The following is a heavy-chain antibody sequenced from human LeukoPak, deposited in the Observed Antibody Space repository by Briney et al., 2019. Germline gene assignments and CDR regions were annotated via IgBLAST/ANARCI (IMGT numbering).Heavy chain of an antibody. V-gene: IGHV3-11*04. Sequence: PGGSLRLSCAASGFTFSDYYMSWIRQAPGKGLEWVSYISSSGSTIYYADSVKGRFTISRDNSKNTLYLQMNSLRAEDTAVYYCAKNGEYYPFDYWGQGTLVTVSS. CDR3: AKNGEYYPFDY. D-gene: IGHD4-17*01. CDR1: GFTFSDYY. J-gene: IGHJ4*02. CDR2: ISSSGSTI.